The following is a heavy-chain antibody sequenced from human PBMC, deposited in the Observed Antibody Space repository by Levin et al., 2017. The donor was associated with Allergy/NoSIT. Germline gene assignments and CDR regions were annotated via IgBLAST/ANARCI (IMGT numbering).Heavy chain of an antibody. V-gene: IGHV3-30*03. D-gene: IGHD3-3*01. CDR1: GFTFSSYG. CDR2: ISYDGNKK. J-gene: IGHJ6*02. Sequence: PGGSLRLSCAASGFTFSSYGMHWVRQAPGKGLEWVAFISYDGNKKYYRDSVKGRLTISRDNSKNTLFLQMNSLRVEDTAIYYCARYRSVLQFVEWLETGDMDVWGQGTTVTVSS. CDR3: ARYRSVLQFVEWLETGDMDV.